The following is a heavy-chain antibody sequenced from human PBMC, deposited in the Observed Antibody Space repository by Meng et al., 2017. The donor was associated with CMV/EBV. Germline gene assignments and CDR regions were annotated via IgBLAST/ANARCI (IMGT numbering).Heavy chain of an antibody. CDR2: IIPIFGTA. CDR3: ARGSAYYDFLFDY. D-gene: IGHD3-3*01. Sequence: SVKVSCKASGGTFSSYAISWVRQAPGQGLEWMGGIIPIFGTANYAQKFQGRVTITTDESTSTAYMELSSLRSEDTALYYCARGSAYYDFLFDYWGQGTLVTVSS. V-gene: IGHV1-69*05. CDR1: GGTFSSYA. J-gene: IGHJ4*02.